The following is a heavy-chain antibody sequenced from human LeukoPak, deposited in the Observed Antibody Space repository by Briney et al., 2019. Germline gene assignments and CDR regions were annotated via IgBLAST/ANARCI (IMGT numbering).Heavy chain of an antibody. CDR1: GGSISSYY. Sequence: SETLSLTCTVSGGSISSYYWSWIRQHPGKGLEWIGYIYYSGSTYYNPSLKSRVTISVDTSKNQFSLKLSSVTAADTAVYYCARSPPYYDFWSGYYPSGYYGMDVWGQGTTVTVSS. D-gene: IGHD3-3*01. CDR2: IYYSGST. J-gene: IGHJ6*02. CDR3: ARSPPYYDFWSGYYPSGYYGMDV. V-gene: IGHV4-59*08.